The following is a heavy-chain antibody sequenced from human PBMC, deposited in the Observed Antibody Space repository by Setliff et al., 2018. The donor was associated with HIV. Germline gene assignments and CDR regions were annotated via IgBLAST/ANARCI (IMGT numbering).Heavy chain of an antibody. CDR2: IYHSGST. CDR1: GYSISSGYY. V-gene: IGHV4-38-2*01. Sequence: SETLSLTCAVSGYSISSGYYWGWIRQPPGKGLEWIGSIYHSGSTYYNPSLKSRVTMSVDTSKNQFSLKLSSVTAADTAVCYCARHGIAVAGPYPFDYWGQGTLVTVSS. J-gene: IGHJ4*02. D-gene: IGHD6-19*01. CDR3: ARHGIAVAGPYPFDY.